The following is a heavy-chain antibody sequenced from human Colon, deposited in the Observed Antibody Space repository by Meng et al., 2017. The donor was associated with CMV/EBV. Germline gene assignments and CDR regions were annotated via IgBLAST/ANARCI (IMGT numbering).Heavy chain of an antibody. CDR2: TYWNGRTT. Sequence: SRFTFDDYDITWVRRAPGEGLGWVGNTYWNGRTTGYTDSVEGRFTIYRDNAKNSLYLEMNFLRADDTAFYYCARSDHSGGYLTGFFEFWGQGILVTVSS. D-gene: IGHD1-26*01. CDR1: RFTFDDYD. V-gene: IGHV3-20*03. CDR3: ARSDHSGGYLTGFFEF. J-gene: IGHJ4*02.